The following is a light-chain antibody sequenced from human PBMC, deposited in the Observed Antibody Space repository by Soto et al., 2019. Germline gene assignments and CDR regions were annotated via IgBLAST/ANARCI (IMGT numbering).Light chain of an antibody. J-gene: IGLJ3*02. CDR3: SSYAGSNSWV. CDR1: SDVGTYNF. Sequence: QSALTQPPSASGSLGQSVTISCTGSDVGTYNFVSWYQQHPGKAPKLMIYEVTRRPSGVPDRFSVSKSGNTASLTVSGLQAEDEADYYCSSYAGSNSWVFGGGTKVTVL. V-gene: IGLV2-8*01. CDR2: EVT.